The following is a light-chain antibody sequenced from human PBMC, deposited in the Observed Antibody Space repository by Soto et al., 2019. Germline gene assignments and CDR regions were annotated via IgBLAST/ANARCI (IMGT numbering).Light chain of an antibody. CDR2: AGS. Sequence: EIVLTQSPGTLSLSPGEGATLSCRASQSVGRTYLAWYQQKPGQAHRLLVYAGSSRATGVPDRFSGGGSGTEFTLTITRLEPEDFAVYHCQQYGRSWTFGQGTKVEVK. CDR1: QSVGRTY. J-gene: IGKJ1*01. V-gene: IGKV3-20*01. CDR3: QQYGRSWT.